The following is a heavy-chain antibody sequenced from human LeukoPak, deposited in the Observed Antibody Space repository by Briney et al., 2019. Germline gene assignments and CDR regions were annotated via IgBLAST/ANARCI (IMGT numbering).Heavy chain of an antibody. V-gene: IGHV4-59*12. Sequence: SETLSLTRAVSGGSISSYYWSWIRQPPGKGLEWIGYIYYSGSNNYNPSLKSRVTISVDTSKNQFSLKLSSVTAADTAVYYCARVLGTTLHDYWGQGTLVTVSS. D-gene: IGHD1-1*01. CDR2: IYYSGSN. CDR1: GGSISSYY. CDR3: ARVLGTTLHDY. J-gene: IGHJ4*02.